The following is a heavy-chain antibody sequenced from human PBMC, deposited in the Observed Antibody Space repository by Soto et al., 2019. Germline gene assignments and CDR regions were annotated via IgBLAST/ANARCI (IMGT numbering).Heavy chain of an antibody. D-gene: IGHD2-21*02. J-gene: IGHJ3*02. Sequence: PSETLSLTCAVSGYSISSGYYWGWIRQPPGKGLEWIGSIYHSGSTYYNPSLRSRVTISVDTSKNQLSLKLSSVTAADTAVYYCARANGGNSGSFDIWGQGTMVTVSS. CDR2: IYHSGST. CDR3: ARANGGNSGSFDI. CDR1: GYSISSGYY. V-gene: IGHV4-38-2*01.